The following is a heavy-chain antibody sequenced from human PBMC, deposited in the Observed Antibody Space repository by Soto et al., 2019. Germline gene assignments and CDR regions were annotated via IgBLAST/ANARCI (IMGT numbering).Heavy chain of an antibody. CDR2: VYWDDDK. CDR3: AHCRGGVASF. CDR1: GFSLNTRDVG. D-gene: IGHD3-16*01. V-gene: IGHV2-5*02. Sequence: QITLNESGPALVKPTQTLTLTCTFSGFSLNTRDVGVGWIRQPPGKALEWLGVVYWDDDKTYSPSLKSRLTIPKDTPKDQVVLRMTNMDPVDTATYYCAHCRGGVASFWGQGTLVTVSS. J-gene: IGHJ4*02.